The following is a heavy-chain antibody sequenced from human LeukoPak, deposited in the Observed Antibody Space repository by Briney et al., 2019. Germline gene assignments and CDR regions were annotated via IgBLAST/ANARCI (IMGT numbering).Heavy chain of an antibody. D-gene: IGHD1-26*01. J-gene: IGHJ4*02. CDR2: INPNSGGT. Sequence: ASVKVSCKASGYTFTGYYMHWVRQAPGQGLDWMGWINPNSGGTNYAQKFQGRVAMTRDTSISTAYMDLSRLRSDDTAVYYCARGSIVGATFDYFDYWGQGTLVTVSS. CDR1: GYTFTGYY. V-gene: IGHV1-2*02. CDR3: ARGSIVGATFDYFDY.